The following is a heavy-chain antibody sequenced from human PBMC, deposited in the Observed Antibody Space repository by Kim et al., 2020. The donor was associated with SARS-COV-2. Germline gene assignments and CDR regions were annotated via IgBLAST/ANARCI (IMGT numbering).Heavy chain of an antibody. CDR3: ARSDYYYDSSGYFDY. CDR2: TYYRSKWYN. D-gene: IGHD3-22*01. Sequence: SQTLSLTCAISGDSVSSNSAAWNWIRQSPSRGLEWLGRTYYRSKWYNDYAVSVKSRITINPDTTKNQFSLQLNSVTPEDTAVYYCARSDYYYDSSGYFDYWGQGTLVTVSS. CDR1: GDSVSSNSAA. J-gene: IGHJ4*02. V-gene: IGHV6-1*01.